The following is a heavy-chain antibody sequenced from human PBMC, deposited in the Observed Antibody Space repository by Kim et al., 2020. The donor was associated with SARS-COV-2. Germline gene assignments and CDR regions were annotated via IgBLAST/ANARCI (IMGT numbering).Heavy chain of an antibody. V-gene: IGHV3-33*01. J-gene: IGHJ6*03. CDR3: ARQRGGFGERPGAMDV. CDR1: GFTFSSYG. Sequence: GGSLRLSCAASGFTFSSYGMHWVRQAPGKGLEWVAVIWYDGSNKYYADSVKGRFTISRDNSKNTLYLQMNSLRAEDTAVYYCARQRGGFGERPGAMDVWGKGTTVTVSS. CDR2: IWYDGSNK. D-gene: IGHD3-10*01.